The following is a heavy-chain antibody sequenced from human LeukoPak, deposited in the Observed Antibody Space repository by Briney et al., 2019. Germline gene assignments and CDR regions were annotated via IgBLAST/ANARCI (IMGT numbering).Heavy chain of an antibody. J-gene: IGHJ4*02. V-gene: IGHV3-23*01. CDR2: ISGSGGST. Sequence: GVLRLSCAASGFTFSSYAMSWVRQAPGKGLEWVSAISGSGGSTYYADSVKGRFTISRDNSKNTLHLQMNSLRAEDTAVYYCAKGDGGYSYGSDYWGQGTLVTVSS. D-gene: IGHD5-18*01. CDR1: GFTFSSYA. CDR3: AKGDGGYSYGSDY.